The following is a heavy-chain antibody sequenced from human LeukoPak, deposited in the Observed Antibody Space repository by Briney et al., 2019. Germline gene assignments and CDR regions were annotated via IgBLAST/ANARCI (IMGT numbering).Heavy chain of an antibody. CDR3: ANLYSHTWFDY. Sequence: GRSLSLSSAASSFTVSNIGRDWLRPAPGKGLMWVAVISYDGSNQYYADSVKGRFTISRDNSKNTLYLQMNSLRPDYTAVYYCANLYSHTWFDYWGQGTLVTVSS. CDR2: ISYDGSNQ. V-gene: IGHV3-30*18. CDR1: SFTVSNIG. D-gene: IGHD6-13*01. J-gene: IGHJ4*02.